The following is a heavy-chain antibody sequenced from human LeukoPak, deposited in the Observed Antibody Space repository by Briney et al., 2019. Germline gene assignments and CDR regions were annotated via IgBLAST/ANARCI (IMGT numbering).Heavy chain of an antibody. V-gene: IGHV3-74*01. CDR2: VNPQGSDT. CDR3: ARARWSSTGWFLGY. J-gene: IGHJ4*02. Sequence: GGSLRLSCAASGFTFSSYWMHWVRQAPGKGLVWVSRVNPQGSDTSYADSVKGRFTISRDNAKDSLHLQMDNLRAEDTAVYYCARARWSSTGWFLGYWGQGTLVAVSS. D-gene: IGHD6-19*01. CDR1: GFTFSSYW.